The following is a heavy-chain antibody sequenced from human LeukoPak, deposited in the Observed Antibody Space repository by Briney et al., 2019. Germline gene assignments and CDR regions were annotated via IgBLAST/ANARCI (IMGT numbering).Heavy chain of an antibody. J-gene: IGHJ6*03. CDR3: ARADYDILTGYYAETYYYYMDV. CDR2: IRFDGGNK. V-gene: IGHV3-30*02. CDR1: GFTFSAYG. D-gene: IGHD3-9*01. Sequence: TGGSLRLSCAASGFTFSAYGIHWVRQAPGKGLEWVAFIRFDGGNKYYADSVKGRFTISRDNAKNSLYLQMNSLRAEDTAVYYCARADYDILTGYYAETYYYYMDVWGKGTTVTVSS.